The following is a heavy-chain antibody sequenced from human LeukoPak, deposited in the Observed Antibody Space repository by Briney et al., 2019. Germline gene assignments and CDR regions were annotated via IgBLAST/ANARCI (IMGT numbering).Heavy chain of an antibody. V-gene: IGHV1-2*02. CDR1: AYTFTDYY. J-gene: IGHJ4*02. CDR2: FHPSSGGA. D-gene: IGHD2/OR15-2a*01. Sequence: SSVKVSRKTSAYTFTDYYVHWVRQAPGQGLEWMGWFHPSSGGAGYAQKFQGRVIMTSDTSISTAYMQLTRLRSDDTAVYYCAIKRIRGHPFDYWGQGTLVSVSS. CDR3: AIKRIRGHPFDY.